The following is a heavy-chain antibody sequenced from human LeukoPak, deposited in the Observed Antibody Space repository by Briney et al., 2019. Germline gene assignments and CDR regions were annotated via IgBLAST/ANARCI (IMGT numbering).Heavy chain of an antibody. D-gene: IGHD2-15*01. CDR1: GGSITNDNYF. Sequence: SETLSLTCTVSGGSITNDNYFWSWIRQYPGKGLEWIGYIYYSGNTYYNPSLKSRVTMSVDTSKNQFSLKLTSMTAADTAVYHCARDEGFCSGGSCYPYNWFDPWGQGTLVTVSS. V-gene: IGHV4-31*03. CDR2: IYYSGNT. J-gene: IGHJ5*02. CDR3: ARDEGFCSGGSCYPYNWFDP.